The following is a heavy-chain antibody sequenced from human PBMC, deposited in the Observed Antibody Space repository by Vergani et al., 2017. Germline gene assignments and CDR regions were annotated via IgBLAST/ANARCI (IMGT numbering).Heavy chain of an antibody. CDR1: GYTFTSYD. Sequence: QVPLVQSGAAVKKPGASVTVSCTASGYTFTSYDINWVRQATGQGLECMGWMNPKSGNTGYAQKFQGRVTMTRNTSISTAYMELSSLRSEDTAVYYCSRGPTYYDFWIGPYYYYMDVWGKGTTVTVSS. CDR3: SRGPTYYDFWIGPYYYYMDV. J-gene: IGHJ6*03. D-gene: IGHD3-3*01. V-gene: IGHV1-8*01. CDR2: MNPKSGNT.